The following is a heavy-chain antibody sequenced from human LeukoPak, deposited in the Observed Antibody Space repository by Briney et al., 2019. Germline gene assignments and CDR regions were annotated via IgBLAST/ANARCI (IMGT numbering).Heavy chain of an antibody. D-gene: IGHD3-22*01. CDR1: GGSISSYY. CDR2: INHSGST. J-gene: IGHJ4*02. Sequence: TSETLSLTCTVSGGSISSYYWSWIRQPPGKGLEWIGEINHSGSTNYNPSLKSRVTISVDTSKNQFSLKLSSVTAADTAVYYCARGLYYDSSGYQLDYWGQGTLVTVSS. V-gene: IGHV4-34*01. CDR3: ARGLYYDSSGYQLDY.